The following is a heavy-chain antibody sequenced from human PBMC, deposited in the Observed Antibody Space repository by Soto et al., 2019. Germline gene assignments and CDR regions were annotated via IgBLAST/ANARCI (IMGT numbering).Heavy chain of an antibody. Sequence: PGGSLRLSCAASGFTFSSYGMHWVRQAPGKGLEWVAVISYDGSNKYYADSVKGRFTISRDNSKNTLYLQMNSLRAEDTAVYYCAKDGDSSGYPPLLRAFAIWGQGTMVTVSS. CDR1: GFTFSSYG. J-gene: IGHJ3*02. CDR2: ISYDGSNK. V-gene: IGHV3-30*18. D-gene: IGHD3-22*01. CDR3: AKDGDSSGYPPLLRAFAI.